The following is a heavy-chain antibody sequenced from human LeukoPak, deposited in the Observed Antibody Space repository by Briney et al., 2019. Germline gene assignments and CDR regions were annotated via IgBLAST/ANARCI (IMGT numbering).Heavy chain of an antibody. D-gene: IGHD5-18*01. CDR1: GGTFSSYA. CDR3: ARDKNTAMVRPTPYDAFDI. J-gene: IGHJ3*02. CDR2: IIPIFGTA. Sequence: SVKVSCKASGGTFSSYAIGWVRQAPGQGLEWMGGIIPIFGTANYAQKFQGRVTITADESTSTAYMELSSLRSEDTAVYYCARDKNTAMVRPTPYDAFDIWGQGTMVAVSS. V-gene: IGHV1-69*13.